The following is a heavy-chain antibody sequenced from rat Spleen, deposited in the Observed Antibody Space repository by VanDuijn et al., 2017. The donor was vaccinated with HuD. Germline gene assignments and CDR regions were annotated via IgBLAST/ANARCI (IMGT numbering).Heavy chain of an antibody. CDR2: LSYDGIST. D-gene: IGHD1-9*01. CDR1: GFTFQNYG. Sequence: EVQLVESGGGLVQPGRSLKLSCAASGFTFQNYGMAWVRQAPTKGLEWVATLSYDGISTYYRDSVRGRFTISSDNARTTLSLQVDSLRSEDTATYYCARRHYGYTDYFDYWGQGVMVTVSS. V-gene: IGHV5-29*01. CDR3: ARRHYGYTDYFDY. J-gene: IGHJ2*01.